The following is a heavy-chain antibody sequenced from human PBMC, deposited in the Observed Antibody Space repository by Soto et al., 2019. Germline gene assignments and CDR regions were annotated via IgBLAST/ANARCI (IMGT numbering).Heavy chain of an antibody. Sequence: ASVKVSWKASGYTFTSYGISWVRQAPGQGLEWMGWISAYNGNTNYAQKLQGRVTMTTDTSTSTAYMELRSLRSDDTAVYYCARVLVLAYCGGDCYPHDNRFDPWGQGTLVTVSS. J-gene: IGHJ5*02. CDR3: ARVLVLAYCGGDCYPHDNRFDP. CDR1: GYTFTSYG. CDR2: ISAYNGNT. D-gene: IGHD2-21*02. V-gene: IGHV1-18*01.